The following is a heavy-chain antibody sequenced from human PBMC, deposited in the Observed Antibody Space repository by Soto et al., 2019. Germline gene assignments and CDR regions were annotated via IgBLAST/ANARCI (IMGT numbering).Heavy chain of an antibody. CDR2: ISSSSSTI. V-gene: IGHV3-48*01. CDR1: GFTFSSYS. CDR3: ARDRKDRIVVVPAAMNYYYYMDV. J-gene: IGHJ6*03. D-gene: IGHD2-2*01. Sequence: EVQLVESGGGLVQPGGSLRLSCAASGFTFSSYSMNWVRQAPGKGLEWVSYISSSSSTIYYADSVKGRFTISRDNAKNSRYLQMNSLRAEDTAVYYCARDRKDRIVVVPAAMNYYYYMDVWGKGTTVTVSS.